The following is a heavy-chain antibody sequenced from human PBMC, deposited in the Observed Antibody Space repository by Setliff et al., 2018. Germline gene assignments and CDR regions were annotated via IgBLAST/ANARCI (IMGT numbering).Heavy chain of an antibody. D-gene: IGHD4-17*01. Sequence: SETLSLTCAVSGSAISSGHHWGWIRQPPGKGLEWIGSFRPSGKTYYNPSLNSRVTISVDTSKKQFSLKVTSVTAADTAVYYCVRDAGDGYGVDAYAGGGFDFWGQGTMVTVS. V-gene: IGHV4-38-2*02. CDR2: FRPSGKT. CDR3: VRDAGDGYGVDAYAGGGFDF. J-gene: IGHJ3*01. CDR1: GSAISSGHH.